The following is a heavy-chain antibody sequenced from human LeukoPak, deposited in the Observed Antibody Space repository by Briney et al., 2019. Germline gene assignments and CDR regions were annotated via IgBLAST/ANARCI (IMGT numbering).Heavy chain of an antibody. D-gene: IGHD2-15*01. V-gene: IGHV3-30*18. CDR2: ISYDGSNK. J-gene: IGHJ4*02. CDR1: GFTFDDYA. CDR3: AKSLVVVVADLDY. Sequence: PGGSLRLSCAASGFTFDDYAMHWVRQAPGKGLERVAVISYDGSNKYYADSVKGRFTISRDNSKNTLYLQMNSLRAEDTAVYYCAKSLVVVVADLDYWGQGTLVTVSS.